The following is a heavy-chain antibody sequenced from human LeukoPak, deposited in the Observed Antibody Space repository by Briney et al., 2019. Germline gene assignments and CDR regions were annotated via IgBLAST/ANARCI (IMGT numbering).Heavy chain of an antibody. D-gene: IGHD2-15*01. Sequence: PGGSLRLSCAASGFTLTSYAMSWVRQAPGKGLEWVSAISGSGDTTYYADSVKGRFTISRDTSKNTLYLQMNSLRAEDTAIYFCAKERRGGRPNNWFDPWGQGTLVTVSS. CDR2: ISGSGDTT. V-gene: IGHV3-23*01. CDR1: GFTLTSYA. CDR3: AKERRGGRPNNWFDP. J-gene: IGHJ5*02.